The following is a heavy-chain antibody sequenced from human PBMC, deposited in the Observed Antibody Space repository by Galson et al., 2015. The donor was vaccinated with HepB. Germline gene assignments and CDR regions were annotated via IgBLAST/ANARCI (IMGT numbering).Heavy chain of an antibody. CDR3: ARHNPAVPAARDY. Sequence: QSGAEVKKPGESLKISCQDSGDSFTTHWIAWVRQMPGKGLEWMGRIDPSDSYTNYSPSFQGHVTISADKSISTAYLQWSSLKASDTALYYCARHNPAVPAARDYWGQGTLVTVSS. V-gene: IGHV5-10-1*01. D-gene: IGHD2-2*01. CDR2: IDPSDSYT. J-gene: IGHJ4*02. CDR1: GDSFTTHW.